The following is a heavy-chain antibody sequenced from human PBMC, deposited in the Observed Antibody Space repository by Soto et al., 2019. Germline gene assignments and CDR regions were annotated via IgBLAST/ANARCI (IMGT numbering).Heavy chain of an antibody. CDR2: IYYSGST. J-gene: IGHJ2*01. D-gene: IGHD7-27*01. CDR1: GGSVSSGSYY. Sequence: QVQLQESGPGLVKPSETLSLTCTVSGGSVSSGSYYWSWIRQPPGKGLEWIGYIYYSGSTNYNPSLKTRVTISVDTSKNQFSLKLSSVTAADTAVYYCARGELGDWYFDIWGRGTLVTVSS. CDR3: ARGELGDWYFDI. V-gene: IGHV4-61*01.